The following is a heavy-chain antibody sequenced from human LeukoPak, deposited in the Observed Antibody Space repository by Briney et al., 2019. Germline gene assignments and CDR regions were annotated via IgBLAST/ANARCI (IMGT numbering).Heavy chain of an antibody. CDR3: ARESGEYYYDSSGYSS. J-gene: IGHJ5*02. V-gene: IGHV1-46*01. Sequence: ASVKVSCKASGYTFTSYYMHWVRQAPGQGLEWMGIINPSGGSTSYAQKSQGRVTMTRDTSTSTVYMELSSLRSEDTAVYYCARESGEYYYDSSGYSSWGQGTLVTVSS. D-gene: IGHD3-22*01. CDR1: GYTFTSYY. CDR2: INPSGGST.